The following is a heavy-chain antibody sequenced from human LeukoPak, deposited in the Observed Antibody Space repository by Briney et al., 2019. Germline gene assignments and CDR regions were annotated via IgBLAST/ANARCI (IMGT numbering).Heavy chain of an antibody. D-gene: IGHD3-22*01. CDR1: GGSFSGYY. V-gene: IGHV4-34*01. CDR3: ARSRPMRYYYDSSGYPDLDY. Sequence: PSETLSLTCAVYGGSFSGYYWSWIRQPPGKGLEWIGEINHSGSTNYNPFLKSRVTISVDTSKNQFSLKLSSVTAADTAVYYCARSRPMRYYYDSSGYPDLDYWGQGTLVTVSS. CDR2: INHSGST. J-gene: IGHJ4*02.